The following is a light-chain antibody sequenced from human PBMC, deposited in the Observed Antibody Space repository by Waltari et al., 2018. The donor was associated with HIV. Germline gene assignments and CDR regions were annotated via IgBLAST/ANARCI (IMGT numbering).Light chain of an antibody. Sequence: YVLTQPPSVSVAPNQTATVACIGEHIGVRNVPWYRQRSGQAPEVVIHDDRDRAPGIPGRITGSNSGDMATLTIASVEAGDEAVYYCQVWGATNDWVFGGGTKVTVL. CDR3: QVWGATNDWV. J-gene: IGLJ3*02. CDR2: DDR. CDR1: HIGVRN. V-gene: IGLV3-21*02.